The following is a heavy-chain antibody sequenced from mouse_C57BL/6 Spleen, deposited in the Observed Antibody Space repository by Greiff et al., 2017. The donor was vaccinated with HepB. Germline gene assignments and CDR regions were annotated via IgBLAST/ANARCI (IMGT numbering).Heavy chain of an antibody. CDR3: ARGYYGSGY. CDR2: ISYDGSN. CDR1: GYSITSGYY. D-gene: IGHD1-1*01. J-gene: IGHJ2*01. Sequence: DVKLQESGPGLVKPSQSLSLTCSVTGYSITSGYYWNWIRQFPGNKLEWMGYISYDGSNNYNPSLKNRISITRDTSKNQFFLKLNSVTTEDTATYYCARGYYGSGYWGQGTTLTVSS. V-gene: IGHV3-6*01.